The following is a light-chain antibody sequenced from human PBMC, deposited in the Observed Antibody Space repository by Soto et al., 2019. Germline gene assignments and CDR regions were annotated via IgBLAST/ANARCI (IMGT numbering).Light chain of an antibody. Sequence: EIVLTQSPGTLSLSPGERATLSCRASQSVSSSYLAWYQQKPGQAPRLLIYAISTRATGVPDRFSGSGSGADFTLTVSRLEPEDFAVYFCQQYGPSPFTFGPGSKVDI. J-gene: IGKJ3*01. CDR1: QSVSSSY. CDR2: AIS. V-gene: IGKV3-20*01. CDR3: QQYGPSPFT.